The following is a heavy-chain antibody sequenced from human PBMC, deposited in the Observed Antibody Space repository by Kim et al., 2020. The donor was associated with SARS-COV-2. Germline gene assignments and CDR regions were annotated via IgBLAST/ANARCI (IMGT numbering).Heavy chain of an antibody. J-gene: IGHJ3*01. Sequence: GGSLRLSCAATGFTFSGYEMHWVRQSTGKGLEWVAIIGTSGNTDYPGSVKGRFTISRENAKNSLYLQMNNLRAGETAVYYCARQGTWMGAFDLWGPGTMVTVSS. CDR1: GFTFSGYE. D-gene: IGHD5-12*01. V-gene: IGHV3-13*01. CDR2: IGTSGNT. CDR3: ARQGTWMGAFDL.